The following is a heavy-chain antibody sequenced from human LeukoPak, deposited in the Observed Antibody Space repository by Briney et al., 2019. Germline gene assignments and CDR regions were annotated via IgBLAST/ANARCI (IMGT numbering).Heavy chain of an antibody. CDR1: GDSISSSSYY. D-gene: IGHD2-2*01. Sequence: SETLSLTCTVSGDSISSSSYYWGWIRQPPGKGLEWIGSIYYSGTTYYNPSLKSRVTISVDTSKNQFSLKLTSVTAADTAVYYCARQGYCSSTNCYVDYWGQGTLATVSS. V-gene: IGHV4-39*01. CDR2: IYYSGTT. J-gene: IGHJ4*02. CDR3: ARQGYCSSTNCYVDY.